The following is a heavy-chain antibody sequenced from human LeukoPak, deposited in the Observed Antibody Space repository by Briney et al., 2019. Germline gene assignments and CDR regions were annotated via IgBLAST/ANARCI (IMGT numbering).Heavy chain of an antibody. CDR2: INPNSGGT. CDR1: GYTFTGYY. D-gene: IGHD3-22*01. J-gene: IGHJ4*02. V-gene: IGHV1-2*02. CDR3: ARERNYYDSSGYYRSLDY. Sequence: ASVKVSCKASGYTFTGYYMHWVRQAPGQGLEWMGWINPNSGGTNYAQRFQGRVTMTRDTSISTAYMELSRLRSDDTAVYYCARERNYYDSSGYYRSLDYWGQGTLVTVSS.